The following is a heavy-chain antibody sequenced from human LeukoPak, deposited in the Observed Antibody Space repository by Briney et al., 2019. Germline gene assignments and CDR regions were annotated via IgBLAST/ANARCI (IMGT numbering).Heavy chain of an antibody. CDR1: GFIFSSYS. J-gene: IGHJ4*02. D-gene: IGHD3-3*01. CDR2: ISSSSSYI. V-gene: IGHV3-21*01. Sequence: GGSLRLSCAAPGFIFSSYSMNWVRQAPGKGLEWVSSISSSSSYIYYADSVKGRFTISRDNAKNSLYLQMNSLRAEDTAVYYCARASKAVYYDFWSGRYYFDYWGQGTLVTVSS. CDR3: ARASKAVYYDFWSGRYYFDY.